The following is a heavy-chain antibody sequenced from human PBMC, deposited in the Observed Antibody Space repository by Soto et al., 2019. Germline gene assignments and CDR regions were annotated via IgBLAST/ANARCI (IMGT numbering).Heavy chain of an antibody. CDR3: AKPLGQQLVTWFDP. V-gene: IGHV3-23*01. J-gene: IGHJ5*02. Sequence: QTGGSLRLSCAASGFTFSSYAMSWVRQAPGKGLEWVSAISGSGGSTYYADSVKGRFTISRDNSKNTLYLQMNSLRAEDTAVYYCAKPLGQQLVTWFDPWGQGTLVTVSS. CDR2: ISGSGGST. CDR1: GFTFSSYA. D-gene: IGHD6-13*01.